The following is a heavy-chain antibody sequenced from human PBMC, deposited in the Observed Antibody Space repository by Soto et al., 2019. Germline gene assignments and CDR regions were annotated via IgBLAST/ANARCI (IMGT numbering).Heavy chain of an antibody. J-gene: IGHJ4*02. CDR2: INPGNGNT. CDR3: ARGGYFDSSNYLAY. V-gene: IGHV1-3*01. D-gene: IGHD3-22*01. Sequence: QVQLVQSGAEVKKPGASVKVSCKASGYTFTSYGINWVRQAPGRGLEWMGWINPGNGNTKYSQQFQGRVIMYRDTSASTAYMELSSLRSEDTAVYYCARGGYFDSSNYLAYWGLGTLVTVSS. CDR1: GYTFTSYG.